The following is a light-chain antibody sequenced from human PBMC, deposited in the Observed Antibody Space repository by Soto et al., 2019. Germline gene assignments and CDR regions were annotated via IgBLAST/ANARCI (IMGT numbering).Light chain of an antibody. V-gene: IGLV2-18*02. CDR1: SSDIGSYNR. J-gene: IGLJ2*01. CDR3: SSYTSTITVV. Sequence: QSALTQPPSVSGSPGQSVTISCTGTSSDIGSYNRVSWYQQPPGAAPKLMIYEVSNRPSGVPDRFSGSKSGNTASLTISGLQGDNGADYYCSSYTSTITVVFGGGTKLTVL. CDR2: EVS.